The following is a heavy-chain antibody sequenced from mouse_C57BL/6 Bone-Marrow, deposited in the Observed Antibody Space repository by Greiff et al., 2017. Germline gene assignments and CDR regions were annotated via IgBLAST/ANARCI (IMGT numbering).Heavy chain of an antibody. Sequence: QVHVKQSGAELARPGASVKLSCKASGYTFTSYGISWVKQRTGQGLEWIGEIYPRSGNTYYNEKFKGKATLTADKSSSTAYMELRSLTSEDSAVXFCARLLTDYFDYWGQGTTLTVSS. J-gene: IGHJ2*01. V-gene: IGHV1-81*01. CDR2: IYPRSGNT. CDR1: GYTFTSYG. CDR3: ARLLTDYFDY.